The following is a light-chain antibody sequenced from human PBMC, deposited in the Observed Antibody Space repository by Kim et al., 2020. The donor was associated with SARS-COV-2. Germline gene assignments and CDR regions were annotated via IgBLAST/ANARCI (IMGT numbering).Light chain of an antibody. V-gene: IGKV3-15*01. CDR3: QQYNNWPLL. J-gene: IGKJ1*01. Sequence: VSPGERATLSCRASQSVSSNLAWYQQKPGQAPRLLIYGASTRATGIPARFSGSGSGTEFTLTISSLQSEDFAVYYCQQYNNWPLLFGQGTKVDIK. CDR1: QSVSSN. CDR2: GAS.